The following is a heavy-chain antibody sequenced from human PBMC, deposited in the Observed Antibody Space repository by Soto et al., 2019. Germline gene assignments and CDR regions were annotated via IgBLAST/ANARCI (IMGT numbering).Heavy chain of an antibody. J-gene: IGHJ4*02. CDR2: ISGSGGRT. D-gene: IGHD4-17*01. V-gene: IGHV3-23*01. Sequence: EVQLLESGGGLVQPGGSLRLSCAASGFTFSSYAMTWVRQAPGKGLEWVSTISGSGGRTYYTYSVKGRFTISRENSKNTLYLQMNSLRAEDTAVYYCAKDRNYGDYLADWGQGTLVTVSS. CDR3: AKDRNYGDYLAD. CDR1: GFTFSSYA.